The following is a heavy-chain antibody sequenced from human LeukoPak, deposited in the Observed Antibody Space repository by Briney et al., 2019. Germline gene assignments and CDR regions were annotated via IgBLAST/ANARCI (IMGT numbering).Heavy chain of an antibody. CDR2: IIPIFGTA. Sequence: SVKVSCKASGGTFSSYAISWVRQAPGQGLEWMGGIIPIFGTANYAQKFQGRVTITADESTSTAYMELSSLRSEDTAVYYCARGGGIVGASAFDIWGQGTMVTVSS. V-gene: IGHV1-69*01. D-gene: IGHD1-26*01. CDR1: GGTFSSYA. J-gene: IGHJ3*02. CDR3: ARGGGIVGASAFDI.